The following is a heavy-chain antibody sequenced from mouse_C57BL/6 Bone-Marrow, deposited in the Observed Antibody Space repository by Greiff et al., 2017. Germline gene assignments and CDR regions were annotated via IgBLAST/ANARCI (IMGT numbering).Heavy chain of an antibody. CDR1: GYAFSRSW. CDR2: IYPGDGAT. D-gene: IGHD6-1*01. V-gene: IGHV1-82*01. J-gene: IGHJ2*01. CDR3: AKCYYFDY. Sequence: QVQLKQSGPELVKPGASVKISCKASGYAFSRSWLNWVKQRPGKGLEWIGRIYPGDGATNYNGKFKGKDTLSADKSSSTAYMQHSSLTSEDSTVYICAKCYYFDYWGQGTTLTVSS.